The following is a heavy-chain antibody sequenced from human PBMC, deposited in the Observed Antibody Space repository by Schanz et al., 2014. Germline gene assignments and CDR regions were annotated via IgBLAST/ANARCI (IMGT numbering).Heavy chain of an antibody. CDR1: GFTFSSYA. V-gene: IGHV3-30*19. Sequence: QVQLVESGGGVVQPGRSLRLSCVASGFTFSSYALHWVRQAPGKGLEWVAFVPFDGSQKFYADSVKGRFTISRDNSKNTLYLQMNSLRAEDTAVYYCAKDRSWDYDSSGYFDYWGQGTLVTVSS. CDR2: VPFDGSQK. J-gene: IGHJ4*02. D-gene: IGHD3-22*01. CDR3: AKDRSWDYDSSGYFDY.